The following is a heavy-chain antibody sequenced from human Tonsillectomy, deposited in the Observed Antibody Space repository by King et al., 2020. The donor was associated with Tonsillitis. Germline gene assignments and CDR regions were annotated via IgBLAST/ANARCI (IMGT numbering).Heavy chain of an antibody. CDR3: ALGYSGGWYWFDP. CDR1: GYSFTTYA. J-gene: IGHJ5*02. CDR2: ISPYNDNT. Sequence: QLVQSVPEVKKPGASVKVSCKGSGYSFTTYAINWVRQAPGQGLEWMGWISPYNDNTKYSQRFQGRVTMTTDTSTSTAYMELRSLRSDDTAVYYCALGYSGGWYWFDPWGQGTLVTVSS. D-gene: IGHD6-19*01. V-gene: IGHV1-18*04.